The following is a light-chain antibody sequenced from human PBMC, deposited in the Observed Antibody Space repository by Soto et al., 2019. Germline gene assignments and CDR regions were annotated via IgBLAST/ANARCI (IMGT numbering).Light chain of an antibody. CDR3: QQYHNLWT. V-gene: IGKV1-5*03. CDR2: KAS. J-gene: IGKJ1*01. CDR1: QSISSS. Sequence: IQMTQSPPSLSASVRDTVTITCRASQSISSSLNWYQQKPGKAPKLLIYKASSLESGVPSRFSGSGSGTQFTLTISSLQPDDFATYYCQQYHNLWTFGQGTKVDIK.